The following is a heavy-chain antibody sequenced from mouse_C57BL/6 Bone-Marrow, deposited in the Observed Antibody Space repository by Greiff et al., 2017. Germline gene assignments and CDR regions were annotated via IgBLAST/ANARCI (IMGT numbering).Heavy chain of an antibody. J-gene: IGHJ1*03. CDR1: GFNIKDYY. V-gene: IGHV14-2*01. Sequence: EVQLQQSGAELVKPGASVKLSCTASGFNIKDYYMHWVKQRTEQGLEWIGRIDPEDGETKYAPKFQGKATITADTSSNTANLQLSILTSEDTAVYYCASITTVVAKGYFDVCGTGTTVTVSA. D-gene: IGHD1-1*01. CDR2: IDPEDGET. CDR3: ASITTVVAKGYFDV.